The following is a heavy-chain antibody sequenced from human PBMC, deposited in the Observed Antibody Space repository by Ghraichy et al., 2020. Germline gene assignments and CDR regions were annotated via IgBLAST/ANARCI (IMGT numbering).Heavy chain of an antibody. CDR2: ISANGEST. CDR3: AKNMIIVVITRGAFDI. D-gene: IGHD3-22*01. CDR1: GFTFSSYA. V-gene: IGHV3-23*01. J-gene: IGHJ3*02. Sequence: GESLNISCAASGFTFSSYAMSWVRQAPGKGLEWVSAISANGESTFYADSVKGRFTISRDNSKNTLYLQMNSLRAEDTAVYYCAKNMIIVVITRGAFDIWGQGTMVTVS.